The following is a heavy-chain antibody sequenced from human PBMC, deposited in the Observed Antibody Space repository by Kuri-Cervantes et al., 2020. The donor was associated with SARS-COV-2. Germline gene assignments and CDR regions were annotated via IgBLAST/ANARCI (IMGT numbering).Heavy chain of an antibody. V-gene: IGHV3-33*01. CDR1: GFTFSSYG. CDR2: IWYDGSNK. CDR3: ARGFRCGSYPIMDDY. D-gene: IGHD1-26*01. J-gene: IGHJ4*02. Sequence: GGSLRLSCTASGFTFSSYGMHWVRQAQGKGLEWVAVIWYDGSNKYYADSVKGRFTISRDNSKNTLYLQMNSLRAADTAVYYCARGFRCGSYPIMDDYWGQGTLVTVSS.